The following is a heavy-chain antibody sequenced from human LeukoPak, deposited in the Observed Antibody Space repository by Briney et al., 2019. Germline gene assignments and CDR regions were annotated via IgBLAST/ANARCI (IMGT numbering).Heavy chain of an antibody. D-gene: IGHD5-12*01. CDR2: IDYGGST. CDR1: AYSISNSNW. CDR3: ARGVSGYDWFDP. J-gene: IGHJ5*02. V-gene: IGHV4-28*03. Sequence: PSETLSLTCGVSAYSISNSNWWGWIRQPPGKGLEWIGYIDYGGSTNYNPSLKSRATLSVDTSRNQFSLKLSSVTAADTAVYYCARGVSGYDWFDPWGQGTLVTVSS.